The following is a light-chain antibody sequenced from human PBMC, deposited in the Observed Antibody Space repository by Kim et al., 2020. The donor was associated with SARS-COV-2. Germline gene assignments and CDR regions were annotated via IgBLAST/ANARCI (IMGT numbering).Light chain of an antibody. CDR1: QSSSSY. CDR2: AAS. V-gene: IGKV1-39*01. CDR3: QQSYSTPRT. J-gene: IGKJ1*01. Sequence: ASGGDRVTITCRASQSSSSYLNWYQQKPGKAPKLLIYAASSLQSGVPSRFSGSGSGTDFTLTISSLQPEDFATYYCQQSYSTPRTFGQGTKVDIK.